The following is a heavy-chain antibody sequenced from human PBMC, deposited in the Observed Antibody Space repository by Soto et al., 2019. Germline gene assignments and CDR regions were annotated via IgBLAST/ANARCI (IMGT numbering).Heavy chain of an antibody. V-gene: IGHV1-69*01. CDR2: IIPISDTT. CDR1: GGTVSSYA. J-gene: IGHJ6*02. Sequence: QVQLVQSGAELKKPGSSVKVSCKASGGTVSSYAISWVRQAPGQGLEWMGGIIPISDTTNYAQKFQGRVTITADESTSTAYMELSSLRSEDTAVYYCARSQGSSTSLEIYYYYYYGMDVWGQGTTVTVSS. D-gene: IGHD2-2*01. CDR3: ARSQGSSTSLEIYYYYYYGMDV.